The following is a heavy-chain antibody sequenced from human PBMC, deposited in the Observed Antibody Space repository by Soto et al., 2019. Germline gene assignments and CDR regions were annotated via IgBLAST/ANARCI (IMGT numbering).Heavy chain of an antibody. CDR1: GYTFTGYY. Sequence: GASVKVSCKASGYTFTGYYMHWVRQAPGQGLEWMGWINPNSGGTNYAQKFQGWVTMTRDTSISTAYMELSRLRSDDTAVYYCAREIHPLLWFGESHNWFDPWGQGTLVTVSS. J-gene: IGHJ5*02. V-gene: IGHV1-2*04. CDR2: INPNSGGT. D-gene: IGHD3-10*01. CDR3: AREIHPLLWFGESHNWFDP.